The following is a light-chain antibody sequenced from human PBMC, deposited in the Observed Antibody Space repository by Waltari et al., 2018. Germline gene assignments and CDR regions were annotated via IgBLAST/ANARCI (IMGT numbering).Light chain of an antibody. Sequence: EIVFTQSPGTLSLSPGERATLSCRASLSVGRYLAWYQQKPGQAPRLLIYDASTSATGIPDRFSGSGSGTDFSLTISRLEPEDFAVYYCQKYVNLPATFGQGTKVEIK. V-gene: IGKV3-20*01. CDR3: QKYVNLPAT. CDR2: DAS. CDR1: LSVGRY. J-gene: IGKJ1*01.